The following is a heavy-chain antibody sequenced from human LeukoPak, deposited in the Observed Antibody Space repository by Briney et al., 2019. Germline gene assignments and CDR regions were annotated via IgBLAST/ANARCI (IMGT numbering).Heavy chain of an antibody. CDR3: ARDAPTYCSGGSCYASHNWFDP. Sequence: SQTLSLTCTVSGGSISSSSYYWGWIRQPPGKGLEWIGSIYYSGSTYYNPSLKSRVTISVDTSKNQFSLKLSSVTAADTAVYYCARDAPTYCSGGSCYASHNWFDPWGQGTLVTVSS. V-gene: IGHV4-39*07. CDR1: GGSISSSSYY. CDR2: IYYSGST. J-gene: IGHJ5*02. D-gene: IGHD2-15*01.